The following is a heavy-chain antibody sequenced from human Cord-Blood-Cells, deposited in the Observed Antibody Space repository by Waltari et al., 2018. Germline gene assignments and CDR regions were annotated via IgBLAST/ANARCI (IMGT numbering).Heavy chain of an antibody. Sequence: QVQLVKSGAEVKKPGPSVKVSCQASAGTFSSHAISWVRQAPGQGLEWMGGIIPIFGTANYAQKFQGRVTITANESTSTAYMELSSLRSEDTAVYYCARRTAARLEFDYWGQGTLVTVSS. CDR2: IIPIFGTA. J-gene: IGHJ4*02. V-gene: IGHV1-69*01. D-gene: IGHD6-6*01. CDR1: AGTFSSHA. CDR3: ARRTAARLEFDY.